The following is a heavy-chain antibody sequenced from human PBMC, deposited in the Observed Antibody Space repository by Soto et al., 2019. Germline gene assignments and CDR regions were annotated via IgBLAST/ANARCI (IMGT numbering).Heavy chain of an antibody. J-gene: IGHJ5*02. CDR1: GYTFTSYG. CDR2: ISAYNGNT. CDR3: ARDRLDYDILTGPPYNWFDP. V-gene: IGHV1-18*01. Sequence: EASVKVSCKASGYTFTSYGISWVRQAPGRGLEWMGWISAYNGNTNYAQKLQGRVTMTTDTSTSTAYMELRSLRSDDTAVYYCARDRLDYDILTGPPYNWFDPWGQGTLVTVSS. D-gene: IGHD3-9*01.